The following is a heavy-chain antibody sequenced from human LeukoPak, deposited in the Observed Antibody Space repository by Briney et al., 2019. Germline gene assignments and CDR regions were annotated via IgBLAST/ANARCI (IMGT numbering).Heavy chain of an antibody. CDR1: GFTFSSYW. CDR2: INSDGSST. Sequence: SGGSLRLSCAASGFTFSSYWMHWVRQAPGKGLVWDSRINSDGSSTSYADSVKGRFTISRDNAKNTLYLQMNSLRAEDTAVYYCARVVDSRLTDGDADDAFDIWGQGTMVTVSS. J-gene: IGHJ3*02. V-gene: IGHV3-74*01. CDR3: ARVVDSRLTDGDADDAFDI. D-gene: IGHD4-17*01.